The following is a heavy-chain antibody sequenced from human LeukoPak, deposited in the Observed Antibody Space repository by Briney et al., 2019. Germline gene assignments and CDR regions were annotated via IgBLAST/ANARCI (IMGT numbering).Heavy chain of an antibody. J-gene: IGHJ4*02. Sequence: GGSLRLSCAASGFTFSSYAMSWVRQAPGKGLEWVAVISYDGSNKYYADSVKGRFTISRDNSKNTLYLQMKSLRHEDTAVYYCASVEGVTDYLDRWGQGALVTVSS. V-gene: IGHV3-30*03. D-gene: IGHD3-16*01. CDR2: ISYDGSNK. CDR3: ASVEGVTDYLDR. CDR1: GFTFSSYA.